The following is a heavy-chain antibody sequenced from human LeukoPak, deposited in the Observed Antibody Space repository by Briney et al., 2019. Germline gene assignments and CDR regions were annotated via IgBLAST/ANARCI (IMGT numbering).Heavy chain of an antibody. CDR3: ARVEQQLGHLDY. Sequence: SETLSLTCAVSGGSISSGGYSWSWIWQPPGKGLEWIGYIYHSGSTYYNPSLKSRVTISVDRSKNQFSLKLSSVTAADTAVYYCARVEQQLGHLDYWGQGTLVTVSS. CDR1: GGSISSGGYS. V-gene: IGHV4-30-2*01. J-gene: IGHJ4*02. D-gene: IGHD6-13*01. CDR2: IYHSGST.